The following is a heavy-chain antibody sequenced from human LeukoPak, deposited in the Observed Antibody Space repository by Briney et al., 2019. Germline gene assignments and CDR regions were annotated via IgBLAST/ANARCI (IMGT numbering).Heavy chain of an antibody. V-gene: IGHV1-69*02. J-gene: IGHJ4*02. CDR1: GGTFSSYT. CDR2: IIPILGIA. D-gene: IGHD1-26*01. Sequence: SVKVSCKASGGTFSSYTISWVRQAPGQGLEWMGRIIPILGIANYAQKFQGRVTITADKPTSTAYMELSSLRSEDTAVYYCASLLTGGSYADYWGQGTLVTVSS. CDR3: ASLLTGGSYADY.